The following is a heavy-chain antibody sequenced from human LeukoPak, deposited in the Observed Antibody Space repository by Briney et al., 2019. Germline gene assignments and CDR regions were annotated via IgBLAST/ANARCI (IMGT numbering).Heavy chain of an antibody. J-gene: IGHJ6*02. CDR1: GYTFTGYY. CDR3: ARVWGSGSTARYYYYGMDV. Sequence: ASVKVSCKASGYTFTGYYMHWVRQAPGQGLEWMGWINPNSGGTNYAQKFQGRVTMTRDTSISTAYMELSRLRSDDTAVYYRARVWGSGSTARYYYYGMDVWGQGTTVTVSS. CDR2: INPNSGGT. D-gene: IGHD3-10*01. V-gene: IGHV1-2*02.